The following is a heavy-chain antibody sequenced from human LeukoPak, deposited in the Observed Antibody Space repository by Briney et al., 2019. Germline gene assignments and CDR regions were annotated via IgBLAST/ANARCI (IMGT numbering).Heavy chain of an antibody. CDR1: GFTFNNYE. CDR3: ARVGLSLSMALDY. V-gene: IGHV3-48*03. D-gene: IGHD3-16*02. J-gene: IGHJ4*02. CDR2: ISSSGGIM. Sequence: GGSLILSCAASGFTFNNYEMNWVRQAPGKGLEWVSHISSSGGIMFYADSVKGRFTISRDNAKNSLYLQMNSLRAEDTAVYYCARVGLSLSMALDYWGQGTLVTVSS.